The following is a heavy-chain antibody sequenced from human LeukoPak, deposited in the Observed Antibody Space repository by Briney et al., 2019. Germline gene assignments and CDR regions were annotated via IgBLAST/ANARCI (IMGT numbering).Heavy chain of an antibody. CDR3: ARHFRYYDSSGPAENDAFDI. D-gene: IGHD3-22*01. V-gene: IGHV4-59*08. Sequence: SETLSRTCTVSGGSISSYYWSWIRQPPGKGLEWIGYIYYSGSTNYNPSLKSRVTISVDTSKNQFSLKLSSVTAADTAVYYCARHFRYYDSSGPAENDAFDIWGQGTMVTVSS. CDR1: GGSISSYY. CDR2: IYYSGST. J-gene: IGHJ3*02.